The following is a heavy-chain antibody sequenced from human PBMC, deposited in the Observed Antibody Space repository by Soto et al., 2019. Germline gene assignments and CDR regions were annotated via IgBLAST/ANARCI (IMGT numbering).Heavy chain of an antibody. CDR1: GYSINSGHY. D-gene: IGHD2-21*02. V-gene: IGHV4-38-2*02. J-gene: IGHJ3*02. Sequence: SETPSLTCTVSGYSINSGHYWAWIRQPPGKGLEWIGSVYHTGRTYSDPSLKSRVTISVDTSKNQFSLKMTSVTAADTAIYFCARGSHIAVVTAAFDIWGQGTMVT. CDR3: ARGSHIAVVTAAFDI. CDR2: VYHTGRT.